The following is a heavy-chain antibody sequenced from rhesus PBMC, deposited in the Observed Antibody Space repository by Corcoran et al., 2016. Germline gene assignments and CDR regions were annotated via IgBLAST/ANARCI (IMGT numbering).Heavy chain of an antibody. CDR2: IRGSVGST. V-gene: IGHV4-99*01. CDR3: VSHYSGSYYYYFDY. Sequence: QVQLQESGPGLVKPSETLSLTCAVSGYSISSGYYWGWIRQPPGKGLEYIGYIRGSVGSTYHNPSLKSRFTISKDTSKNQFSLKLSSVTAADTAVYYCVSHYSGSYYYYFDYWGQGVLVTVSS. CDR1: GYSISSGYY. J-gene: IGHJ4*01. D-gene: IGHD3-16*01.